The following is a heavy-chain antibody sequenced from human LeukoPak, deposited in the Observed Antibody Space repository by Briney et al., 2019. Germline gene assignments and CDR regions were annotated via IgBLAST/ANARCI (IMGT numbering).Heavy chain of an antibody. J-gene: IGHJ4*02. Sequence: PGGSLRLSCAASGFTFSSYGMHWVRQAPGKGLEWVAFIRYDGSNKYYADSVKGRFTTSRDNSKNTLYLQMNSLRAEDTAVYYCAKDGIRNAESFYYFDYWGQGTLVTVSS. CDR1: GFTFSSYG. D-gene: IGHD1-1*01. V-gene: IGHV3-30*02. CDR3: AKDGIRNAESFYYFDY. CDR2: IRYDGSNK.